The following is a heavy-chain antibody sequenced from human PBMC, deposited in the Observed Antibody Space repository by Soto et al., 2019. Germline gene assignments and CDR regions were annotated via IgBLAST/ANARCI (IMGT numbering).Heavy chain of an antibody. CDR3: ARGVQSGGDCCYFDY. CDR1: GGSFRGYY. V-gene: IGHV4-34*01. CDR2: INHSGST. Sequence: SETLSLTFAVYGGSFRGYYWSWIRQPPGKGLEWIGEINHSGSTNHNPSLKSRVTISVDTSKNQFSLKLSSVTAADTAVYYCARGVQSGGDCCYFDYWGQGTLVTVSS. D-gene: IGHD2-21*02. J-gene: IGHJ4*02.